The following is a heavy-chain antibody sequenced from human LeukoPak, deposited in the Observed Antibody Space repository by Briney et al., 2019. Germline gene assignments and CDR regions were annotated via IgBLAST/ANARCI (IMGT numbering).Heavy chain of an antibody. J-gene: IGHJ4*02. CDR3: ESFEQQLGVGECYFDY. CDR2: INHSGST. Sequence: SETLSLTCAVYGGSFSGYYWSWIRQPPGKGLEWIGEINHSGSTNYNPSLKSRVTISVDTSKNQFSLKLSSVTAADTAVYARESFEQQLGVGECYFDYWGQGTLVTVSS. D-gene: IGHD6-13*01. CDR1: GGSFSGYY. V-gene: IGHV4-34*01.